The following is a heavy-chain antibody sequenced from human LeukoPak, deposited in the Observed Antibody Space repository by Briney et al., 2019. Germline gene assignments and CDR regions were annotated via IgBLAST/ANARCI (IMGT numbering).Heavy chain of an antibody. V-gene: IGHV1-18*01. D-gene: IGHD1-1*01. CDR2: ISAYNGNT. CDR3: ARDLVGPGTPWARAPNWEVIDY. Sequence: APVKVSCKASGYTFTSYGISWVRQAPGQGLEWMGWISAYNGNTNYAQKLQGRVTMTTVTSTSTAYMELRSLRSDDTAVYYCARDLVGPGTPWARAPNWEVIDYWGQGTLVTVSS. J-gene: IGHJ4*02. CDR1: GYTFTSYG.